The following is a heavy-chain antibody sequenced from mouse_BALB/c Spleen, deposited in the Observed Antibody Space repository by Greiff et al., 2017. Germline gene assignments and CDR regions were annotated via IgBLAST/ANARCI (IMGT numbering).Heavy chain of an antibody. Sequence: EVQLVESGGGLVQPKGSLKLSCAASGFTFNTYAMNWVRQAPGKGLEWVARIRSKSNNYATYYADSVKDRFTISRDDSQSMLYLQMNNLKTEDTAMYYCVSPLDGYFPFAYWGQGTLVTVSA. CDR2: IRSKSNNYAT. V-gene: IGHV10-1*02. D-gene: IGHD2-3*01. CDR3: VSPLDGYFPFAY. J-gene: IGHJ3*01. CDR1: GFTFNTYA.